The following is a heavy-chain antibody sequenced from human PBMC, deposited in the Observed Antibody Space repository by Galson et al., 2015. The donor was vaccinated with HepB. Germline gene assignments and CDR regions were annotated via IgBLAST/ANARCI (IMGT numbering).Heavy chain of an antibody. V-gene: IGHV1-69*02. CDR1: GGTFSSYT. Sequence: SVKVSCKASGGTFSSYTISWVRQAPGQGLEWMGRIIPILGIANYAQKFQGRVTITADKSTSTAYMELSSLRSEDTAVYYCARAGSLYSGYDYVSKYYFDYWGQGTLVTVSS. CDR2: IIPILGIA. CDR3: ARAGSLYSGYDYVSKYYFDY. J-gene: IGHJ4*02. D-gene: IGHD5-12*01.